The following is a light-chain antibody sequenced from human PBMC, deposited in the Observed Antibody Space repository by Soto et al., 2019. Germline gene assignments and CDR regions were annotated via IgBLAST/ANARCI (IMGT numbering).Light chain of an antibody. V-gene: IGKV1-17*03. CDR3: LQHNSDPRT. CDR2: AAS. Sequence: DIQLTQSPSAMSASVGDRVTITCRASQGISNYLAWFQQKTGKVPNRLIYAASSLQSGVPSRFSGSVSRTEFTLTTSSLQPEDFATYYCLQHNSDPRTFGQGTKVAIK. CDR1: QGISNY. J-gene: IGKJ1*01.